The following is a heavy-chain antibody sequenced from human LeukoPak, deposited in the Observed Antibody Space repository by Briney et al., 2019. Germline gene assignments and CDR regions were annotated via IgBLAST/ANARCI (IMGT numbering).Heavy chain of an antibody. Sequence: GGSLRLSCAASGFTFSSHWMSWVRQAPGKGLEWVANIKEDGSEKYYVDSVKGRFTISRDNAKNSLYLQMNSLRAEDTAVYYCARGGLVPNIFPYYFDSWGQGTLVTVSS. CDR1: GFTFSSHW. V-gene: IGHV3-7*03. D-gene: IGHD6-19*01. J-gene: IGHJ4*02. CDR3: ARGGLVPNIFPYYFDS. CDR2: IKEDGSEK.